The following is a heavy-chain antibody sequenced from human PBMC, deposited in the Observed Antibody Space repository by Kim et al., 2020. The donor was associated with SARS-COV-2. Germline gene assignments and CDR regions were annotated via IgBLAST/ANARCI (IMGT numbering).Heavy chain of an antibody. J-gene: IGHJ3*02. D-gene: IGHD3-22*01. V-gene: IGHV3-49*02. CDR3: TRDFSFYYDSSGSFDI. Sequence: SVKGRFTISRDDSKSIAYLQMNSLKTEDTAVYYCTRDFSFYYDSSGSFDIWGQGIMVTVSS.